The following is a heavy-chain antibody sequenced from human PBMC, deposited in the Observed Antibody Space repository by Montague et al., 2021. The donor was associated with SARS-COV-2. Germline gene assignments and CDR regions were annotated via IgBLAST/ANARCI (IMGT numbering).Heavy chain of an antibody. CDR3: ARHASYDYSKDLYYYYYYGMDV. CDR1: GGSISSSSYY. V-gene: IGHV4-39*01. CDR2: SYYSGST. Sequence: SETLSLTCTVSGGSISSSSYYWGWIRQPPGKGLEWIGSSYYSGSTYYXXXLKSRVTISVDTSKNQFSLKLSSVTAADTAVYYCARHASYDYSKDLYYYYYYGMDVWGQGTTVTVSS. J-gene: IGHJ6*02. D-gene: IGHD4-11*01.